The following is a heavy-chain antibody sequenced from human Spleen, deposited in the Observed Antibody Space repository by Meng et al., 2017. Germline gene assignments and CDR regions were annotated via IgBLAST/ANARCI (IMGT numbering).Heavy chain of an antibody. CDR2: ITSSGTTI. CDR1: GFTFSDYY. V-gene: IGHV3-11*04. Sequence: GGSLRLSCAASGFTFSDYYMSWIRQAPGKGLEWISFITSSGTTIYYADSVKGRFTISRDNDKNSLYLQMNSLRVEDTAVYYYARDLACFGGNCYYNWLDPWGQGTLVTVSS. J-gene: IGHJ5*02. CDR3: ARDLACFGGNCYYNWLDP. D-gene: IGHD2-21*01.